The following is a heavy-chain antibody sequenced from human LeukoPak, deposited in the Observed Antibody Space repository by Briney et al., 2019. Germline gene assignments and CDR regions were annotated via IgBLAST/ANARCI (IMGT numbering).Heavy chain of an antibody. CDR2: LYFSGST. J-gene: IGHJ5*02. D-gene: IGHD2-8*01. CDR3: ARHRSHHGWFDP. Sequence: PSETLSLTCTVSGDSISSRDYCWSWIRQPPGRGLEFVGCLYFSGSTYYNPSLNGRVTISVDTSKNQFSLNLYSMTAADTAQYFCARHRSHHGWFDPWGQGTLVTVSS. CDR1: GDSISSRDYC. V-gene: IGHV4-39*01.